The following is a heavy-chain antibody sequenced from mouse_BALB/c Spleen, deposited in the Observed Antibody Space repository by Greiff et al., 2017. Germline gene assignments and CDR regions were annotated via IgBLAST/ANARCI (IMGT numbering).Heavy chain of an antibody. CDR3: ARAGYGSSYDYFDY. V-gene: IGHV5-6*02. CDR2: ISSGGSYT. CDR1: GFTFSSYG. Sequence: EVKLVESGGDLVKPGGSLKLSCAASGFTFSSYGMSWVRQTPDKRLEWVATISSGGSYTYYPDSVKGRFTISRDNAKNTLYLQMSSLKSEDTAMYYCARAGYGSSYDYFDYWGQGTTLTVSS. J-gene: IGHJ2*01. D-gene: IGHD1-1*01.